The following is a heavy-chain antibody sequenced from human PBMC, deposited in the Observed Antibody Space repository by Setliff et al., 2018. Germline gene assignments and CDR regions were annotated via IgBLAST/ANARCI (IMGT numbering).Heavy chain of an antibody. CDR3: ASPQRGNFYASFDI. CDR2: IYPDDSDT. CDR1: GYNFASYW. D-gene: IGHD3-16*01. V-gene: IGHV5-51*01. J-gene: IGHJ3*02. Sequence: PGESLKISCKGSGYNFASYWIAWVRQMPGKGLEWMGIIYPDDSDTRYSPSFQSQVTISADKSISTAYLQWSSLKASDTAMYYCASPQRGNFYASFDIWGQGTMVTVSS.